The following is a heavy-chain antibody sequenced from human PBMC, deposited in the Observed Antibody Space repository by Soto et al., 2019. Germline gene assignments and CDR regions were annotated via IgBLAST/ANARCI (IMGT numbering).Heavy chain of an antibody. CDR3: ARGIYHLGY. D-gene: IGHD5-12*01. V-gene: IGHV3-33*01. J-gene: IGHJ4*02. CDR2: IWFDGGNK. Sequence: QVQLVESGGGVVQPGRSLRLSCAASGFSLKTYGMHWVRQAPGKGLEWVAVIWFDGGNKYYADSVKGRFTISRDESRNTLYLQMNSLRDEDTAMYYCARGIYHLGYWGPGTLVTVSS. CDR1: GFSLKTYG.